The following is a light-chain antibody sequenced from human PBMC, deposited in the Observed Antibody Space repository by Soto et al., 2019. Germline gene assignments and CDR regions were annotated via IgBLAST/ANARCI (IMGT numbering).Light chain of an antibody. CDR3: QQYHTSPLT. CDR2: GAS. CDR1: QSVSSSY. J-gene: IGKJ1*01. Sequence: EIVLTQSPGTLSLSPGERATFSCRASQSVSSSYIAWYQQKCGQAPRRLIYGASIRATGIPDRFSGSGSGTDFTLTISRLEPEDFALYYCQQYHTSPLTFGQGTKVDIK. V-gene: IGKV3-20*01.